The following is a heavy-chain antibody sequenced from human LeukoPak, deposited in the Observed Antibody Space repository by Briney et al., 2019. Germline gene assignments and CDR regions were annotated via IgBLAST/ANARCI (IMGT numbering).Heavy chain of an antibody. CDR2: ISGGGGSI. CDR1: GFTFSSYA. D-gene: IGHD4-17*01. Sequence: GGSLRLSCVASGFTFSSYAMSWVRQAPGKGLEWVSGISGGGGSIHYADSVKGRFTISRGNSMNTLYLQMNSLRAEDTAVYYCARYRSVTTGKRFFDYWGQGTLVTVSS. V-gene: IGHV3-23*01. J-gene: IGHJ4*02. CDR3: ARYRSVTTGKRFFDY.